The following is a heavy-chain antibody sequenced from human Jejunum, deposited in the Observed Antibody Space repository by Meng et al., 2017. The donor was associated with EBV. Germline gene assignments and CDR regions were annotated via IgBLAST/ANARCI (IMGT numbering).Heavy chain of an antibody. J-gene: IGHJ4*02. CDR3: TREWGADY. Sequence: AQPVGAGGGLVLPGGSLRLSCAASGFTFSDLWLDWVRQGRRKGLEWVSRINPDGSSTSYVDSVRGRFTISRDQAKNTLYLPMNSLRAEDTAVYFCTREWGADYWGQGTLVTVSS. CDR1: GFTFSDLW. CDR2: INPDGSST. D-gene: IGHD3-16*01. V-gene: IGHV3-74*01.